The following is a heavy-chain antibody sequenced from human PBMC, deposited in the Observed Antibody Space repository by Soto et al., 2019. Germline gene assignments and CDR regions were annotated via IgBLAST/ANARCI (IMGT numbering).Heavy chain of an antibody. V-gene: IGHV3-48*03. J-gene: IGHJ6*02. CDR2: ISSSGSTI. Sequence: GGSLRLSCAASGFTFSSYEMNWVRQAPGKGLEWVSYISSSGSTIYYADSVKGRFTISRDNSKNTLYLQMNSLRAEDTAVYYCAKIVQPYYYYYYGMDVWGQGTTVTV. D-gene: IGHD5-18*01. CDR3: AKIVQPYYYYYYGMDV. CDR1: GFTFSSYE.